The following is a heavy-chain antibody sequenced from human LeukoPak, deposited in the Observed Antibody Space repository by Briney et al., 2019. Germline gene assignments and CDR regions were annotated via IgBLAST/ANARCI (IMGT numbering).Heavy chain of an antibody. CDR2: INPSGGST. D-gene: IGHD2-2*01. CDR3: ARRGFGSSVNYYFDY. CDR1: GYIFTSYY. J-gene: IGHJ4*02. Sequence: GASVKVSCEASGYIFTSYYMHWVRQAPGQGLEWMGIINPSGGSTSYAQKFQGRVTMTRDTSTSTVYMELSSLRSEDTAVYYCARRGFGSSVNYYFDYWGQGTLVTVSS. V-gene: IGHV1-46*01.